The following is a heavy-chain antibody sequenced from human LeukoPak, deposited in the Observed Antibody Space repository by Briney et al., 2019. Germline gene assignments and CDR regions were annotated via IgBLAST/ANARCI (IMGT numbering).Heavy chain of an antibody. D-gene: IGHD6-13*01. CDR3: ARLGSSSWYYFEY. CDR1: GGSISSYY. Sequence: SETLSLTCTVSGGSISSYYWSWIRQPPGKGLEWIGYIYYSGSTNYNPSLKSRVTISVDTSKNQFSLKLSSVTAADTAVYYCARLGSSSWYYFEYWGQGTLVTVSS. CDR2: IYYSGST. J-gene: IGHJ4*02. V-gene: IGHV4-59*01.